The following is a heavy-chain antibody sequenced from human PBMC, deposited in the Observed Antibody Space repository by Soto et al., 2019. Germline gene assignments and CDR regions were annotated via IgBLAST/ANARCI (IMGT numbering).Heavy chain of an antibody. CDR3: ARGEDDYGDFGSMDV. D-gene: IGHD4-17*01. J-gene: IGHJ6*02. V-gene: IGHV1-69*01. CDR2: IIPFLSAT. Sequence: QVQLVQSGAEVKKPGSSVKVSCRASGGHFDRFALSWLRQAHGQGLEWMGGIIPFLSATTYAQKFQGRVTITADESASTLYLVLRSLTSDDTAVYYCARGEDDYGDFGSMDVWGQGTSVTVSS. CDR1: GGHFDRFA.